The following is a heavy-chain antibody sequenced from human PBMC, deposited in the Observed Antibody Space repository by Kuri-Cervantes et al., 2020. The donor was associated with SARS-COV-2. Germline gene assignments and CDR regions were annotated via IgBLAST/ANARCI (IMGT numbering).Heavy chain of an antibody. CDR3: TRADFWSGYYEY. CDR1: GFTFSNAW. J-gene: IGHJ4*02. Sequence: GESLKISCAASGFTFSNAWMSWVRQAPGKGLEWVGRIKSKAYGGTTEYAASVKGRFTISRDDSKSIAYLQMNSLKTEDTAVYYCTRADFWSGYYEYWGQGTLVTVSS. V-gene: IGHV3-15*01. D-gene: IGHD3-3*01. CDR2: IKSKAYGGTT.